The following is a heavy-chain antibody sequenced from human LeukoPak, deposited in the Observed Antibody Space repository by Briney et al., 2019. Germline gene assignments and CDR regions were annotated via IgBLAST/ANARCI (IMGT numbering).Heavy chain of an antibody. Sequence: GGSLRLSCTASGFTFSSYWMHWVRQTPGKGLMWVSRINSGGSGTSYADSVEGRFTISRDNAKNTLYLQMNSLRAEDTAVYYCARTSCSGGGCNRISWFDPWGQGTLVTVSS. CDR1: GFTFSSYW. CDR3: ARTSCSGGGCNRISWFDP. D-gene: IGHD2-15*01. J-gene: IGHJ5*02. CDR2: INSGGSGT. V-gene: IGHV3-74*01.